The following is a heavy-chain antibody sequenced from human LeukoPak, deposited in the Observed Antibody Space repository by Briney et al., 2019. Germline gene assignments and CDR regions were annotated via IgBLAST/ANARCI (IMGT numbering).Heavy chain of an antibody. J-gene: IGHJ5*02. CDR2: IYYSGST. Sequence: SETLSLTCTVSGGSIRSYYWSWIRQPPGKGLEWIGYIYYSGSTNYNPSLKSRVTISEDTSKNQFSLKLSSVTAADTAVYYCARDAPNWFDPWGQGTLVTVSS. V-gene: IGHV4-59*01. CDR3: ARDAPNWFDP. CDR1: GGSIRSYY.